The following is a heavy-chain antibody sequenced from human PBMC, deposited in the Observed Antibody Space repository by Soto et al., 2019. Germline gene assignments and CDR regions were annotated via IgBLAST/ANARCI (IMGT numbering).Heavy chain of an antibody. CDR1: GGTFSSYA. V-gene: IGHV1-69*01. Sequence: QVQLVQSGAEVKKPGSSVKVSCKASGGTFSSYAISWVRQAPGQGLEWMGGSIPIFGTANYAQKFQGRVTITAEESTSTAYMELSSLRSEHTAVYYCASHGNGLELRDYYYYYGMDVWGQGPRSPSP. D-gene: IGHD1-7*01. CDR2: SIPIFGTA. CDR3: ASHGNGLELRDYYYYYGMDV. J-gene: IGHJ6*02.